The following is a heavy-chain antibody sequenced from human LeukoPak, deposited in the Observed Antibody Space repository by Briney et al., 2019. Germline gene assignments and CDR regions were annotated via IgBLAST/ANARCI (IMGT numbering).Heavy chain of an antibody. D-gene: IGHD6-13*01. V-gene: IGHV3-30*04. CDR1: GFTFSSYA. J-gene: IGHJ4*02. CDR3: ARDKDLIAAAGIGTFDY. CDR2: TSYDGSNK. Sequence: LTGGSLRLSCAASGFTFSSYAMHWVRQAPGKGLEWVAVTSYDGSNKYYADSVKGRFTISRDNSKNTLYLQMNSLRAEDTAVYYCARDKDLIAAAGIGTFDYWGQGTLVTVSS.